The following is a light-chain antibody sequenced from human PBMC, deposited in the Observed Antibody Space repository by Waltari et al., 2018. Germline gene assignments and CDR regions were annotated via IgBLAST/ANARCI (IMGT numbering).Light chain of an antibody. CDR3: QQYGSSPRT. CDR1: QSVSSSY. V-gene: IGKV3-20*01. CDR2: GAS. J-gene: IGKJ1*01. Sequence: ELVLTQSPGTLPLSPRERATLSCRASQSVSSSYLAWSQQKPGQAPRLLIYGASSRATGIPDRFSGSGSGTDFTLTISRLEPEDFAVYYCQQYGSSPRTFGQGTKVEIK.